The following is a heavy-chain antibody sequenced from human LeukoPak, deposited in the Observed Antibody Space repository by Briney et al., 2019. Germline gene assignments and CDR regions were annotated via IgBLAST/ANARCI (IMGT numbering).Heavy chain of an antibody. D-gene: IGHD6-19*01. CDR1: GGSISSSTYY. J-gene: IGHJ4*02. CDR3: ARSEQWLVPLDH. V-gene: IGHV4-39*07. Sequence: PSETLSLTCTVSGGSISSSTYYWGWIRQPPGKGLEGFGSIYYSGSTYYNPSLKSRVTISVDTSKNQFSLKLSSVTAADTAVYYCARSEQWLVPLDHWGQGTLVTVSS. CDR2: IYYSGST.